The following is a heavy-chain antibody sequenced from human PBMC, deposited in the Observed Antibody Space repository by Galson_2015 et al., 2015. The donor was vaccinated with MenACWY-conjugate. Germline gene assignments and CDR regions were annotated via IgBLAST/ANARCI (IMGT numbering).Heavy chain of an antibody. CDR3: AKVPSENDYGDYRGGLGAFDN. CDR2: IRGSGGST. D-gene: IGHD4-17*01. V-gene: IGHV3-23*01. CDR1: GFTFSSYA. J-gene: IGHJ3*02. Sequence: SLRLSCAASGFTFSSYAMSWVRQAPGKGLEWVSAIRGSGGSTYYADSVKGRFTISRDNSKNTLYLQMNSLRAEDTAVYYCAKVPSENDYGDYRGGLGAFDNWGQGTLVTVSS.